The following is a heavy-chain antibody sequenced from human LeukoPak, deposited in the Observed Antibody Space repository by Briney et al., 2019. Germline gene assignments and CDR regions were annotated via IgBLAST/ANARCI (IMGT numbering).Heavy chain of an antibody. CDR3: ARSSEAGTSAGTIDY. Sequence: SETLSLTCTVSAYSISSGYYWGWIRQPPGKGLEWIGSLSHSGSTYYNPSLKSRVTISVDTSKNQFSLKLSSVTAADTAVYYCARSSEAGTSAGTIDYWGQGTLVTVSS. J-gene: IGHJ4*02. CDR2: LSHSGST. V-gene: IGHV4-38-2*02. D-gene: IGHD6-19*01. CDR1: AYSISSGYY.